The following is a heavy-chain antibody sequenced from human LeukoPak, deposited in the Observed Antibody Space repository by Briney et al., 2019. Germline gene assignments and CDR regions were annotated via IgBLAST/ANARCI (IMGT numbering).Heavy chain of an antibody. CDR3: ARGWGIAAALDY. CDR1: GGSFSGYY. D-gene: IGHD6-13*01. V-gene: IGHV4-34*01. Sequence: SETLSLTCAVYGGSFSGYYWSWIRQPPGKGLEWIGEINHSGSTNYNPSLKSRVTISVDTSKNQFSLKLSSLTAADTAVYYCARGWGIAAALDYWGQGTLVTVSS. J-gene: IGHJ4*02. CDR2: INHSGST.